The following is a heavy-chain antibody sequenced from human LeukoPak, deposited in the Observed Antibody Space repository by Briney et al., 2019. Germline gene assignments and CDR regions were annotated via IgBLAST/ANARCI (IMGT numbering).Heavy chain of an antibody. D-gene: IGHD5-18*01. Sequence: GGSLRLSCAASGFTFSSYGMHWVRQAPGKGLEWVAVIWYDGSNKYYADSVKGRFTISRDNSKNMLYLQMNSLRAEDTAVYYCARGLQLWLEPYYFDYWGQGTLVTVSS. CDR2: IWYDGSNK. J-gene: IGHJ4*02. CDR3: ARGLQLWLEPYYFDY. V-gene: IGHV3-33*01. CDR1: GFTFSSYG.